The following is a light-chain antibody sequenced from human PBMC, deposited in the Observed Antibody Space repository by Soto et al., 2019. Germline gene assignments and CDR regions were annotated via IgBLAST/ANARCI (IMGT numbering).Light chain of an antibody. Sequence: ENVLTQSPGTLSLSPGERATLSCRASQSISSSSLAWYQQKFGQAPSLLMYGTSSRATGIPDRFSGSGSGTDFTLTISRLEPEDFAVYYCQQYDSSPRTFGQGTKVEIK. CDR3: QQYDSSPRT. V-gene: IGKV3-20*01. J-gene: IGKJ1*01. CDR1: QSISSSS. CDR2: GTS.